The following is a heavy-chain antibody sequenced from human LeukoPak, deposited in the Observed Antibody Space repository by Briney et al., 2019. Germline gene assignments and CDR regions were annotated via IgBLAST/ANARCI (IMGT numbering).Heavy chain of an antibody. Sequence: ASVKVSCKASGGTFSSYAISWVRQAPGQGLEWMGGTIPIFGTANYAQKFQGRVTITADESTSTAYMELSSLRSEDTAVYYCASGEVVVTIYATGYRFLDIWGQGTMVTVSS. J-gene: IGHJ3*02. CDR3: ASGEVVVTIYATGYRFLDI. CDR2: TIPIFGTA. D-gene: IGHD2-21*02. CDR1: GGTFSSYA. V-gene: IGHV1-69*13.